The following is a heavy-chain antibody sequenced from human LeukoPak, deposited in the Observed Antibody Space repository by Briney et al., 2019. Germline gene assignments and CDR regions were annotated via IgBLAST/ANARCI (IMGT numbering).Heavy chain of an antibody. CDR2: IYYSGST. V-gene: IGHV4-31*03. CDR3: ARVRIQLWSSGSAFDI. J-gene: IGHJ3*02. CDR1: GGSISSGGYY. D-gene: IGHD5-18*01. Sequence: PSETLSLTCTVSGGSISSGGYYWSWIRQHPGKGLEWIGYIYYSGSTYYNPSLKSRVTISVDTSKNQFSLKLSSVTAADTAVYYCARVRIQLWSSGSAFDIWGQGTMVTVSS.